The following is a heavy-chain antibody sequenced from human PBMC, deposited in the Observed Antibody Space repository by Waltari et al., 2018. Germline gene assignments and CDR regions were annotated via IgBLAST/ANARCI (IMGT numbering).Heavy chain of an antibody. CDR1: GESFSGYR. Sequence: QVQLQQWGAGLLKPSETLSLTCAVYGESFSGYRWSWIRQPPGKGLEGIGEINHGGGTNYKPYLKSRVTISVDTSKNQFSLKLNSVTAADTGVYYCARVNTMIRGISPPLDVWGRGATVTVSS. D-gene: IGHD3-10*01. J-gene: IGHJ6*04. CDR3: ARVNTMIRGISPPLDV. V-gene: IGHV4-34*01. CDR2: INHGGGT.